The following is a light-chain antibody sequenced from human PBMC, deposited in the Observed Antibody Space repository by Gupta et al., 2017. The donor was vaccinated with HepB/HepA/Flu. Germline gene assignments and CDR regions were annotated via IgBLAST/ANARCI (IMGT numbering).Light chain of an antibody. CDR1: SSNIGSHT. CDR2: NNN. CDR3: AAWDDSLKGWV. Sequence: SVLTQPPSASGTPGQRVTISCSGSSSNIGSHTVNWYQQLPGTAPKLLIYNNNQRPSGVPDRFSGSKSGTSASLAISGLQSEDEADYYCAAWDDSLKGWVFGGGTKLTVL. V-gene: IGLV1-44*01. J-gene: IGLJ3*02.